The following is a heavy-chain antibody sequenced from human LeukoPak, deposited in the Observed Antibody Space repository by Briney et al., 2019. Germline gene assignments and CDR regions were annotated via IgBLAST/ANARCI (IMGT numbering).Heavy chain of an antibody. CDR2: ISSSSSYI. CDR1: GFTFSSYS. V-gene: IGHV3-21*04. D-gene: IGHD3-22*01. J-gene: IGHJ3*02. Sequence: QAGGSLRLSCAASGFTFSSYSMNWVRQAPGKGLEWVSSISSSSSYIYYADSVKGRFTISRDNSKNTLYLQMNSLRAEDTAVYYCARESPYYYDSPDAFDIWGQGTMVTVSS. CDR3: ARESPYYYDSPDAFDI.